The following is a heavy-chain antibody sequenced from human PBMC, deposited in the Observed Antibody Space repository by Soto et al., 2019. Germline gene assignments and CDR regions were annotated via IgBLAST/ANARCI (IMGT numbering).Heavy chain of an antibody. CDR1: GASISTYY. Sequence: SETLSLTCTASGASISTYYWSWIRQPPGKGLEWIGYISYSGSTNYNPSLKSRVTISFDASKNEISLQVRSATAADAAVYYCARDLKEYCSDGKCNWFDPWGQGTLVTVSS. CDR3: ARDLKEYCSDGKCNWFDP. V-gene: IGHV4-59*01. J-gene: IGHJ5*02. D-gene: IGHD2-15*01. CDR2: ISYSGST.